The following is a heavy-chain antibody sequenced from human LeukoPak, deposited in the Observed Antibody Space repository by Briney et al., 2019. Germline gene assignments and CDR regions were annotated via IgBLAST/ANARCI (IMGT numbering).Heavy chain of an antibody. CDR1: GYSFTSYW. V-gene: IGHV5-51*01. D-gene: IGHD3-9*01. CDR2: IYPGDSDT. J-gene: IGHJ4*02. CDR3: ASPRNILTGYLRD. Sequence: GESLKISCKGSGYSFTSYWIGWVRQMPGKGLEWMGNIYPGDSDTRYSPSFQGQVTISADKSISTAYLQWSSLKASDTAMYYCASPRNILTGYLRDWGQGTLVTVSS.